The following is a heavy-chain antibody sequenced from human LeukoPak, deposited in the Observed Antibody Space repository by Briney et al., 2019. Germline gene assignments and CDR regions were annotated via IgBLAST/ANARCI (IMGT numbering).Heavy chain of an antibody. V-gene: IGHV3-53*01. CDR3: ARVRASGKIDY. Sequence: GGSLRLSCAASGFIVSSNYMSWVRQAPGKGLEWVSVIYSGGSTYYADSVKGRFTISRDNSKNTLYLQMNSLRAENTAVYYCARVRASGKIDYWGQGTLVTVSS. CDR1: GFIVSSNY. D-gene: IGHD2-15*01. J-gene: IGHJ4*02. CDR2: IYSGGST.